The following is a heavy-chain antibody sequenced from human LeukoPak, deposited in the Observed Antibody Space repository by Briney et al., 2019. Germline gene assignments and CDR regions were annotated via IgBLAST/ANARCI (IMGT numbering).Heavy chain of an antibody. V-gene: IGHV3-23*01. CDR1: GFTFSSYA. CDR3: AKKAQALYYYYMDV. Sequence: GGSLRLSCAASGFTFSSYAMSWVRQAPGKALEWVSAISGSGGSTYYADSVKGRFTISRDNSKNTLYLQMNSLRAEDTAVYYCAKKAQALYYYYMDVWGKGTTVTISS. CDR2: ISGSGGST. J-gene: IGHJ6*03.